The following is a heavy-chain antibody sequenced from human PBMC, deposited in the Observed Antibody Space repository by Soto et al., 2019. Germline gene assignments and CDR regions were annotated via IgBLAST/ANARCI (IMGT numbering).Heavy chain of an antibody. V-gene: IGHV4-4*02. J-gene: IGHJ4*02. CDR1: GGSISSRQW. Sequence: SETLSLTCTVSGGSISSRQWWSWVRQPPGKGLEWIGELYHSGGTNYNPSPKSRVTISVDKSKNQFSLRLSSVTAADKAVYYCAIVTGTTLFDYWGQGTLVTVSS. CDR3: AIVTGTTLFDY. D-gene: IGHD1-7*01. CDR2: LYHSGGT.